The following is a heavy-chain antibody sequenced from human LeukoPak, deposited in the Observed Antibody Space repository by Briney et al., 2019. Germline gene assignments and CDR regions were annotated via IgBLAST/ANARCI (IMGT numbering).Heavy chain of an antibody. CDR2: IYYSGST. CDR3: ARLGLYFNWFDP. Sequence: PSETLSLTCTVSGGSISSSSYYWGWIRQPPGKGLEWIGSIYYSGSTYYNPSLKSRVTISVDTSKNQFSLKLSSVTAADTAVYYCARLGLYFNWFDPWGQGTLVTVSS. D-gene: IGHD3-16*01. V-gene: IGHV4-39*07. J-gene: IGHJ5*02. CDR1: GGSISSSSYY.